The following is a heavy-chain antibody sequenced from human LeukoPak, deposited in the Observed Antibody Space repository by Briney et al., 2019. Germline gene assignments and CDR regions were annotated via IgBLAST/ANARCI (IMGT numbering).Heavy chain of an antibody. CDR3: ARTIEYCSGGSCRLPYFDY. CDR1: GYTFTSYG. V-gene: IGHV1-18*01. CDR2: ISAYNGNT. D-gene: IGHD2-15*01. Sequence: ASVKVSCKASGYTFTSYGISWVRQAPGQGLEWMGWISAYNGNTNYAQKLQGRVTMTTDTSTSTAYMELRSLRSDDTAVYYCARTIEYCSGGSCRLPYFDYWGQGTLVTVSS. J-gene: IGHJ4*02.